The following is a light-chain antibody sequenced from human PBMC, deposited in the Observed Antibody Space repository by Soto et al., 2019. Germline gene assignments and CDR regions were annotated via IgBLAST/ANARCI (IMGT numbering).Light chain of an antibody. CDR2: GAS. CDR1: QSVSSSY. J-gene: IGKJ5*01. V-gene: IGKV3-20*01. Sequence: EIVLTQSPCTLSLSQRERATLXXRARQSVSSSYLAWYQQKPGQAPRLXXYGASSRATGIPDRFSGSGSGTDFTLTISRLEPEDFAVYYCQQYGSSPSITFGQGTRLEIK. CDR3: QQYGSSPSIT.